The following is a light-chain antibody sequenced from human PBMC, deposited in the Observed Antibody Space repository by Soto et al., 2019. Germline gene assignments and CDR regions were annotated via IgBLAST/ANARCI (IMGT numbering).Light chain of an antibody. CDR2: AAS. J-gene: IGKJ1*01. CDR1: QNIIRW. V-gene: IGKV1-5*03. Sequence: ILMTQYTSSLSASVGDRVTITCRASQNIIRWVAWYQQRPGKAPDLLIYAASTLESGVPSRFSGSGSGTEFNLTISNLQPEDFVTYYCQQYNSYATFGQGSMVDVK. CDR3: QQYNSYAT.